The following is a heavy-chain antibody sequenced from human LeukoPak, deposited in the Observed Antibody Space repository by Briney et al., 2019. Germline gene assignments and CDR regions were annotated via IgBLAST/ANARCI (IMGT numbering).Heavy chain of an antibody. D-gene: IGHD1-26*01. CDR1: GGSISSYY. V-gene: IGHV4-59*01. CDR3: ARDPGIVGATTIGSSWYFDL. CDR2: IYYSGST. Sequence: SETLSLTCTVSGGSISSYYWNWIRQPPGKGLEWIGYIYYSGSTDYNPSLKSRVTISVDTSKNQVSLKLSSVTAADTAVYYCARDPGIVGATTIGSSWYFDLWGRGTLVTVSS. J-gene: IGHJ2*01.